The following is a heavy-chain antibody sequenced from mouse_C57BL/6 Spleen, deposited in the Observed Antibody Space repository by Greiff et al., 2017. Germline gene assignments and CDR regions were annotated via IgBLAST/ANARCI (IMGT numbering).Heavy chain of an antibody. J-gene: IGHJ2*01. CDR1: GYTFTSYD. CDR2: IYPRDGST. CDR3: ARLVFDY. Sequence: VKLMESGPELVKPGASVKLSCKASGYTFTSYDINWVKQRPGQGLEWIGWIYPRDGSTKYNEKFKGKATLTVDTSSSTAYMELHSLTSEDAAVYFCARLVFDYWGQGTTLTVSS. V-gene: IGHV1-85*01.